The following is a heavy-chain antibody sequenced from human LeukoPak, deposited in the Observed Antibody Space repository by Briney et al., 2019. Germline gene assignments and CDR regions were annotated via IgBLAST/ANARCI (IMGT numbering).Heavy chain of an antibody. Sequence: GGSLRLSCAVSGFTFSRYWMHWVRHAPGKGLVWVSRFNSDGSNTRYADSVKGRFTISRDNAKNTLYLQMNSLRAEDTAVYYCAKGALLWFGELYSWFDPWGQGTLVTVSS. D-gene: IGHD3-10*01. CDR1: GFTFSRYW. V-gene: IGHV3-74*01. J-gene: IGHJ5*02. CDR2: FNSDGSNT. CDR3: AKGALLWFGELYSWFDP.